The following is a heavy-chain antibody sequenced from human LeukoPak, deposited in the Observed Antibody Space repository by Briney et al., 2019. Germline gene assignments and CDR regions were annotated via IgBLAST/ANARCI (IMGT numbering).Heavy chain of an antibody. Sequence: ASVKVSCKVSGYTLTELSMHWVRQAPGKGLEWMGGFDPEDGETIYAQKFQGRVTITADKSASTAYMELSSLRSEDTAVYYCARDLGYLKKALGYWGQGTLVTVSS. J-gene: IGHJ4*02. CDR2: FDPEDGET. D-gene: IGHD6-13*01. V-gene: IGHV1-24*01. CDR1: GYTLTELS. CDR3: ARDLGYLKKALGY.